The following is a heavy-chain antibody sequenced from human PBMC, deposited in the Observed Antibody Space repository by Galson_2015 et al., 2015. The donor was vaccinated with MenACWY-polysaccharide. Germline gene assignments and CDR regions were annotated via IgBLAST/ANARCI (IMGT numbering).Heavy chain of an antibody. CDR1: GYTFTSYG. CDR2: ISAYNGNT. CDR3: ARVSHDYGDFLLDY. J-gene: IGHJ4*02. D-gene: IGHD4-17*01. V-gene: IGHV1-18*01. Sequence: SVKVSCKASGYTFTSYGISWVRQAPGQGLEWMGWISAYNGNTNYAQKLQGRVTMTTDTSTSTAYMELRSLRSGDTAVYYCARVSHDYGDFLLDYWGQGTLVTVSS.